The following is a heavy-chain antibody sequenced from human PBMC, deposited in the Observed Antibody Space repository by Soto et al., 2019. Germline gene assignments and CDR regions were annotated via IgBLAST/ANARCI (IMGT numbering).Heavy chain of an antibody. V-gene: IGHV4-31*03. J-gene: IGHJ6*02. CDR1: GGSISSGGYY. CDR3: ARDARLGGGIDYYGMDV. CDR2: IYYSGST. D-gene: IGHD2-15*01. Sequence: PSETLSLTCTVSGGSISSGGYYWSWIRQHPGKGLEWIGYIYYSGSTYYNPSLKSRVTISVDTSKNQFSLKLSSVTAADTAVYYCARDARLGGGIDYYGMDVWGQGTTVTVSS.